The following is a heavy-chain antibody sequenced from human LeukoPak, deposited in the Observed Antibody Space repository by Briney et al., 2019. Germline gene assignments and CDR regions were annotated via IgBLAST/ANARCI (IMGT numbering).Heavy chain of an antibody. D-gene: IGHD3-10*01. CDR2: INPNSGGT. V-gene: IGHV1-2*02. CDR3: ARDRARVTMVRGVMNAFDI. J-gene: IGHJ3*02. CDR1: GYTFTGYY. Sequence: GASVKVSCKTSGYTFTGYYMHWVRQAPGQGLEWMGWINPNSGGTKYAQKFQGRVTMTKDTSSSTAYLELSRLRSDDTAVYFCARDRARVTMVRGVMNAFDIWGQGTMVTVSS.